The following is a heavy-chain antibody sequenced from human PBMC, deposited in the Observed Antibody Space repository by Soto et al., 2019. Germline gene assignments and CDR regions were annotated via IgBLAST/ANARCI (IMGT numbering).Heavy chain of an antibody. Sequence: QVQLVQSGAEMKEPGSSVKVSCKTSGGTLSSSAISWLRQAPGQGLEWMGGIIPLFRTPDYAQKFQGRVTIAADESTSTAYMELSSLRSEDTAVYYCARDNDRLQLGGNYYYILDLWGQGTTITVSS. V-gene: IGHV1-69*12. CDR2: IIPLFRTP. CDR1: GGTLSSSA. J-gene: IGHJ6*02. D-gene: IGHD4-4*01. CDR3: ARDNDRLQLGGNYYYILDL.